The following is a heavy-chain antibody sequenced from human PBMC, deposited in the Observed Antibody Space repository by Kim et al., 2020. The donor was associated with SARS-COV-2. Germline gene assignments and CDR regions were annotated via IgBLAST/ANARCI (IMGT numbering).Heavy chain of an antibody. V-gene: IGHV1-46*01. CDR3: ARGWVEYNGVDY. D-gene: IGHD1-20*01. J-gene: IGHJ4*02. Sequence: YAQKFQGRVTMTRDTSTSTVYMELSSLRSEDTAVYYCARGWVEYNGVDYWGQGTLVTVSS.